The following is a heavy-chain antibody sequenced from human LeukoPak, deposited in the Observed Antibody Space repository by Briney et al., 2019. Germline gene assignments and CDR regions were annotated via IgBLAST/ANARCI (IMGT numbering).Heavy chain of an antibody. V-gene: IGHV3-53*01. J-gene: IGHJ6*02. CDR1: GFTFSSYA. D-gene: IGHD3-16*01. Sequence: GGSLRLSCAASGFTFSSYAMSWVRQAPGKGLEWVSVMYSGGSTYYADSVKGRFTISRDNSKNTLYLQMNSLRAEDTAVYYCARESAEGDGGLYGMDVWGQGTTVTVSS. CDR3: ARESAEGDGGLYGMDV. CDR2: MYSGGST.